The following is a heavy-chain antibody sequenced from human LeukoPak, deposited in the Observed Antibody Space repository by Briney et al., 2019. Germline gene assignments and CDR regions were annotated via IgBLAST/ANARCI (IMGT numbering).Heavy chain of an antibody. CDR3: ARVPITLAGTKDAKYFQH. CDR2: INGDGSST. J-gene: IGHJ1*01. V-gene: IGHV3-74*01. D-gene: IGHD6-19*01. Sequence: GGSLRLSCAASGFTFSRYWMHWVRQAPGKGLVWVSRINGDGSSTNYADSVTGRFSISRDKDKNTVSLQMNSLRAEDTAVYYCARVPITLAGTKDAKYFQHWGQGTLVTVSS. CDR1: GFTFSRYW.